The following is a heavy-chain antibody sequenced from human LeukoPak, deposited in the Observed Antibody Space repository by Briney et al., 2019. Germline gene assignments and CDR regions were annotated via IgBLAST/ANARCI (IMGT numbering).Heavy chain of an antibody. CDR2: IFSSNGDT. V-gene: IGHV1-18*01. CDR3: ARGVTEGDY. Sequence: ASVKVSCKASGYTFTSYGITWVRQAPAQGLEWMGWIFSSNGDTNYAGSLQGRVTMTTDASTSTAYMEVRGLRSDDTALYYCARGVTEGDYWGQGTXXXVSS. CDR1: GYTFTSYG. J-gene: IGHJ4*02.